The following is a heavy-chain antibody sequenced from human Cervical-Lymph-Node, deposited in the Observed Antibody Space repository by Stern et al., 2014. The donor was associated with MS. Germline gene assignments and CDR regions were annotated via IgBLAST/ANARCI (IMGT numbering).Heavy chain of an antibody. J-gene: IGHJ4*02. D-gene: IGHD1-1*01. CDR2: ITSIGSTI. V-gene: IGHV3-11*01. CDR1: GFTFSDYY. CDR3: ARGQTWNDGGLDY. Sequence: QLVQSGGGLVKPGGSLRLSCAASGFTFSDYYMSWIRQAPGKGLEWISHITSIGSTIYYADSVKGRFTISRDNAQNSLHLQMNSLRVEDTAVYYCARGQTWNDGGLDYWGQGTLSPSPQ.